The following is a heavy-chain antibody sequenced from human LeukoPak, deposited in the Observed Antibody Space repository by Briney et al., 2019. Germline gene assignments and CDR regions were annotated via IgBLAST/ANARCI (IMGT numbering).Heavy chain of an antibody. J-gene: IGHJ4*02. CDR3: AREYRMGYCSGGSCYSGDY. CDR1: GYTFTSYD. V-gene: IGHV1-8*01. CDR2: MNPNSGNT. Sequence: ASVKVSCKASGYTFTSYDINWVRQATGQGLEWMGWMNPNSGNTGYAQKFQGRVTMTRNTSISTAYMELSSLRSEDTAVYYCAREYRMGYCSGGSCYSGDYWGQGTLVTVSS. D-gene: IGHD2-15*01.